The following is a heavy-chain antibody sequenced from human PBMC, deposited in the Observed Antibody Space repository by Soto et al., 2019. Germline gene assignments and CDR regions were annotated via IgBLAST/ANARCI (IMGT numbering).Heavy chain of an antibody. CDR3: ARDSYGDYGYYYGMGV. CDR2: INSDGSST. CDR1: GFTFSSYW. J-gene: IGHJ6*02. D-gene: IGHD4-17*01. V-gene: IGHV3-74*01. Sequence: HPGGSLRLSCAASGFTFSSYWMHWVRQAQRKGLVWVSRINSDGSSTSYADSVKGRFTISRDNAKNTLYLQMNSLRAEDTAVYYCARDSYGDYGYYYGMGVWGQGTTVTVSS.